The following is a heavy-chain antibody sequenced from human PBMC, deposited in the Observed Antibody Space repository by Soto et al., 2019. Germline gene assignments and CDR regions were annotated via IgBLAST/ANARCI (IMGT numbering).Heavy chain of an antibody. CDR1: GFTFSSYA. Sequence: GGSLRLSCAASGFTFSSYAMHWVRQAPGKGLEWVAVISYDGSNKYYADSVKGRFTISRDTSENTVHLQMDSLRAEDTAVYYCARDDVLCDGGRCYEVPLDVWGKGTTVTVSS. D-gene: IGHD2-15*01. CDR2: ISYDGSNK. J-gene: IGHJ6*04. CDR3: ARDDVLCDGGRCYEVPLDV. V-gene: IGHV3-30*14.